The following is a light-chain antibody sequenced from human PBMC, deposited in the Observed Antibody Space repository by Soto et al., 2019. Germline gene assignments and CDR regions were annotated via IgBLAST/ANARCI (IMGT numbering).Light chain of an antibody. CDR1: PRISSN. CDR3: QQYNNWPRAT. CDR2: RTP. J-gene: IGKJ4*01. V-gene: IGKV3-15*01. Sequence: EIVMTQSPAPLSLSPGERATPSCRASPRISSNLAWHQQKLGKHPRLLIFRTPSRANGLTARFSGSGSAKEFNLTISSLQSEDFGVYYCQQYNNWPRATFGGGTKGDI.